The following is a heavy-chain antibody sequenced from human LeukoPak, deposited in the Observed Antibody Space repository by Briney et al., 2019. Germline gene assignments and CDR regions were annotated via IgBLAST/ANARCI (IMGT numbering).Heavy chain of an antibody. V-gene: IGHV3-48*04. CDR2: ISSSGSTK. CDR3: AREGYTYGPFDY. Sequence: GGSLRLSCAASDFSFATYGMSWVRQAPGKGLEWVSYISSSGSTKYYADSVKGRFTTSRDNAKNSLHLQMTSLRAEDTAVYYCAREGYTYGPFDYWGQGTLVTVSS. CDR1: DFSFATYG. D-gene: IGHD5-18*01. J-gene: IGHJ4*02.